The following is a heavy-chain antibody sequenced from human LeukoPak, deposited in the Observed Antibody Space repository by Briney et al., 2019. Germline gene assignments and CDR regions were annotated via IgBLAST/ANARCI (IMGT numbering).Heavy chain of an antibody. CDR3: AKEGDYYGSGSYGY. J-gene: IGHJ4*02. Sequence: GGSLRLSCAASGFTFDDYAMHWVRQPPGKGLEWVSLISGDCGSTYYADSLKGRFTISRDNSKNSLYLQMNSLRTEDPALYYCAKEGDYYGSGSYGYWGQGTLVTVSS. D-gene: IGHD3-10*01. V-gene: IGHV3-43*02. CDR1: GFTFDDYA. CDR2: ISGDCGST.